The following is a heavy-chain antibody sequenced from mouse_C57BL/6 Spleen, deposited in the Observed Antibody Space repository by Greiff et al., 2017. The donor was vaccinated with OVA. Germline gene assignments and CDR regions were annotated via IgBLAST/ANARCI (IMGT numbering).Heavy chain of an antibody. Sequence: LQESGAELVKPGASVKISCKASGYAFSSYWMNWVKQRPGKGLEWIGQIYPGDGDTNYNGKFKGKATLTADKSSSTAYMQLSSLTSEDSAVYFCARGGTMANYATYWGQGTLVTVSA. V-gene: IGHV1-80*01. J-gene: IGHJ3*01. CDR1: GYAFSSYW. D-gene: IGHD1-1*02. CDR2: IYPGDGDT. CDR3: ARGGTMANYATY.